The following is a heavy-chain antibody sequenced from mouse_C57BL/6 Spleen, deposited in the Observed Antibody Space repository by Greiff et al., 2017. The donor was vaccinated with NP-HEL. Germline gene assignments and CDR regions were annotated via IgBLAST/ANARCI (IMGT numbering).Heavy chain of an antibody. CDR1: GYTFTSYW. D-gene: IGHD1-1*01. J-gene: IGHJ1*03. Sequence: QVQLQQPGAELVRPGSSVKLSCKASGYTFTSYWMHWVKQRPIQGLEWIGNIDPSDSETHYNQKFKDKATLTVDKSSSTAYMQLSSLTSEDSAVYYCARGKGYYYGSSPYFDVWGTGTTVTVSS. CDR2: IDPSDSET. CDR3: ARGKGYYYGSSPYFDV. V-gene: IGHV1-52*01.